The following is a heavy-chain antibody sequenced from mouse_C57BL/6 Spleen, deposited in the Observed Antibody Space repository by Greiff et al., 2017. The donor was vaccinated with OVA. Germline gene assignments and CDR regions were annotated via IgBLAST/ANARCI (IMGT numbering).Heavy chain of an antibody. V-gene: IGHV5-17*01. D-gene: IGHD1-1*01. CDR1: GFTFSDYG. J-gene: IGHJ2*01. Sequence: EVMLVESGGGLVKPGGSLKLSCAASGFTFSDYGMHWVRQAAEKGLEWVAYISSGSSTIYYADTVKGRFTISRDNAKNTLFLQMTSLRSEDTAMYYCAQGLRLDYWGQGTTLTVSS. CDR3: AQGLRLDY. CDR2: ISSGSSTI.